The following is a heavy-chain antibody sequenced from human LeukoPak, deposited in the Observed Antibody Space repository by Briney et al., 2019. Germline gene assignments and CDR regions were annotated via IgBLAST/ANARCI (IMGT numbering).Heavy chain of an antibody. D-gene: IGHD6-19*01. J-gene: IGHJ4*02. CDR3: AKDPGSGWYVPPAIDY. Sequence: GGSLRLSCAASGFTFSSYAVSWVRQAPGKGLEWVSAISGSGGSTYYADSVKGRFTISRDNSKNTLYLQMNSLRAEDTAVYYCAKDPGSGWYVPPAIDYWGQGTLVTVSS. CDR1: GFTFSSYA. V-gene: IGHV3-23*01. CDR2: ISGSGGST.